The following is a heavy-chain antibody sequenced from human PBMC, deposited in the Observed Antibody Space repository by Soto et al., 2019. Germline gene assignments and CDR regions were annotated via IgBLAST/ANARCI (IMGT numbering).Heavy chain of an antibody. CDR1: GFTFSSYA. Sequence: QVPLVESGGGVVQPGRSLRLSCAASGFTFSSYAMHWVRQAPGKGLEWVAVISYDGSNKYYADSVKGRFTISRDNSKTTLYLQMNSLRAEDTAVYYCARVADLDYWGQGTLVTVSS. V-gene: IGHV3-30-3*01. J-gene: IGHJ4*02. CDR3: ARVADLDY. D-gene: IGHD6-19*01. CDR2: ISYDGSNK.